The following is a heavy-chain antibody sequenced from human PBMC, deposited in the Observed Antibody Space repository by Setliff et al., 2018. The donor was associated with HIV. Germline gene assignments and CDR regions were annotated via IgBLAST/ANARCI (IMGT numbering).Heavy chain of an antibody. CDR3: ARGGYHGFGSYGDY. J-gene: IGHJ4*02. Sequence: ASVKVSCKASGYTFITYYMHWVRQAPGQGLEWMGIINPSGGSTNYAQKFQGRVTMTRDTSTSTVYMELSSLKSDDTAVYYCARGGYHGFGSYGDYWGQGTLVTVSS. CDR2: INPSGGST. D-gene: IGHD3-10*01. V-gene: IGHV1-46*01. CDR1: GYTFITYY.